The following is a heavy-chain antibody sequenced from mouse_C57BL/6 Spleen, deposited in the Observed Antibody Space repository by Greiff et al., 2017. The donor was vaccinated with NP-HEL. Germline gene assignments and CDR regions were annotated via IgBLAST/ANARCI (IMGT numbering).Heavy chain of an antibody. CDR3: ARSEVGDWYFDV. CDR2: INPGSGGT. CDR1: GYAFTNYL. V-gene: IGHV1-54*01. J-gene: IGHJ1*03. Sequence: VQLQQSGAELVRPGTSVKVSCKASGYAFTNYLIEWVKQRPGQGLEWIGVINPGSGGTNYNEKFKGKATLTADKSSSTAYMQLSSLTSEDSAVYFCARSEVGDWYFDVWGTGTTVTVSS.